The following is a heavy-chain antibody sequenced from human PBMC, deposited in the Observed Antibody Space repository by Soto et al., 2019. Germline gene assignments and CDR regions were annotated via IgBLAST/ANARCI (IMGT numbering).Heavy chain of an antibody. CDR3: ARGSAYSDYDLEY. Sequence: WGSLSLSCAASGFTFSSYAMTWVRQAPGQGLERVSGVSGTGGSAYYADSVKDRFTISRDKSTNTLYLHMNSLRAEDTAVYYCARGSAYSDYDLEYWGQGTQVTVSS. CDR2: VSGTGGSA. V-gene: IGHV3-23*01. J-gene: IGHJ4*02. D-gene: IGHD4-17*01. CDR1: GFTFSSYA.